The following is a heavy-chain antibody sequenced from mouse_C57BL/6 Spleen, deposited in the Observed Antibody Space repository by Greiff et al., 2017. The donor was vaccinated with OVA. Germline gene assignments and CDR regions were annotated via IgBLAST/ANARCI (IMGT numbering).Heavy chain of an antibody. CDR2: IDPENGDT. CDR3: TTSYSDY. Sequence: VQLQQSGAELVRPGASVKLSCTASGFNIKDDYMHWVKQRPEQGLEWIGWIDPENGDTEYASKFQGKATITADTSSNTAYMPLSSLTSEDTAVYYCTTSYSDYWGQGTTLTVSS. CDR1: GFNIKDDY. J-gene: IGHJ2*01. V-gene: IGHV14-4*01.